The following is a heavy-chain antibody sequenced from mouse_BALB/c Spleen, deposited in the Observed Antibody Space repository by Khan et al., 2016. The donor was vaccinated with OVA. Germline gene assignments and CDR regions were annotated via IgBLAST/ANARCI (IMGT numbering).Heavy chain of an antibody. D-gene: IGHD2-3*01. Sequence: EVELVESGGGLVQPGGSRKLSCAASGFTFSGFGMHWVRQAPEKGLEWVAFISSGSNTIYYADTVKGRFTISRDNPKKTLFLQMTSLRSEDTAMDFWARTGYYYFDYWGQGTTLTVSS. CDR2: ISSGSNTI. CDR3: ARTGYYYFDY. CDR1: GFTFSGFG. J-gene: IGHJ2*01. V-gene: IGHV5-17*02.